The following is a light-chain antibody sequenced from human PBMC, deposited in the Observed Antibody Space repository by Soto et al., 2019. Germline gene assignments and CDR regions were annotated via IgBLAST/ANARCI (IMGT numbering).Light chain of an antibody. CDR2: LGS. CDR3: MQALQTPWT. J-gene: IGKJ1*01. CDR1: QSLLHSNGYNY. Sequence: DIVLTQSPLSLPVTPGEPASICCRSSQSLLHSNGYNYLDWYLQKPGQSPQLLISLGSNRASGVPDRFSGSGLGTNFTLKISRVEAEDVGIYYCMQALQTPWTFGLGTKVEIK. V-gene: IGKV2-28*01.